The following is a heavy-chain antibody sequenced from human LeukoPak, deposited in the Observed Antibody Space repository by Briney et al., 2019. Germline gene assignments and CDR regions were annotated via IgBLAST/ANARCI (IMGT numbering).Heavy chain of an antibody. J-gene: IGHJ4*02. CDR1: GFTFSSYE. Sequence: GGSLRLSCAASGFTFSSYELNWVRQAPGKGLEWVSYILNSGTTTYYADSVKGRFTISRDNAKNSLYLQMNSLRAEDTGVYYCARDPPDYWGQGILVTVSS. V-gene: IGHV3-48*03. CDR3: ARDPPDY. CDR2: ILNSGTTT.